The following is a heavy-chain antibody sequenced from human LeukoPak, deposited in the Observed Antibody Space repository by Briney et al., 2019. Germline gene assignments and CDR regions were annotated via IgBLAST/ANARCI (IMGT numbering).Heavy chain of an antibody. CDR3: GRTGDLSDY. CDR2: IKEDGSEK. CDR1: GFTFRSYW. D-gene: IGHD7-27*01. J-gene: IGHJ4*02. V-gene: IGHV3-7*01. Sequence: PGGSLRLSCAASGFTFRSYWMSWVRQAPGKGLEWVANIKEDGSEKYYVDSVKGRFTISRGNAENSLFLQMNSLRAEDTAVYYCGRTGDLSDYWGQGTLVTVSS.